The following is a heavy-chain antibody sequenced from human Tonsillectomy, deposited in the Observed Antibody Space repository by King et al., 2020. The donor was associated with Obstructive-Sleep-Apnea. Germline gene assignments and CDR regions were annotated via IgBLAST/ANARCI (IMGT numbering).Heavy chain of an antibody. J-gene: IGHJ4*02. CDR1: GFTFSTYG. Sequence: VQLVESGGGVVQPGRSLRLSCAASGFTFSTYGMHWVRQAPGKGLEWVAVIWSDGSNKFYADSVEGRFTISRDSSKNTLYLQMDSLRAEDTAVYYCAGDGRYHDASGYLTYWGQGTLVTVSS. D-gene: IGHD3-22*01. CDR2: IWSDGSNK. V-gene: IGHV3-33*01. CDR3: AGDGRYHDASGYLTY.